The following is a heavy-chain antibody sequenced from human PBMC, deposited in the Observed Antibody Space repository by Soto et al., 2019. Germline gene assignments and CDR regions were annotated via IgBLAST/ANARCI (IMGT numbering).Heavy chain of an antibody. CDR2: IDPSDSQT. Sequence: PGESLTISCKGSGYSFAGSWITWVRQKPGKGLEWMGRIDPSDSQTYYSPSFRGHVTISVTKSITTVFLQWSSLRASDTAMYYCARQIYDSDTGPNFQYYFDSWGQGTPVTVSS. D-gene: IGHD3-22*01. CDR1: GYSFAGSW. V-gene: IGHV5-10-1*01. J-gene: IGHJ4*02. CDR3: ARQIYDSDTGPNFQYYFDS.